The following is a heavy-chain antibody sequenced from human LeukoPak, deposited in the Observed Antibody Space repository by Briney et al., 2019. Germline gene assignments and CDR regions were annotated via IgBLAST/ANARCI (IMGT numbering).Heavy chain of an antibody. Sequence: GGSLRLSCAASGFTFSSYGMHWVRQAPGKGLEWVAVISYDGSNKYYADSVKGRFTISRDNSKNTLYLQMNSLRAEDTAVYYCAKIRDTAMVTSLGYWGQGTLVTVSS. J-gene: IGHJ4*02. D-gene: IGHD5-18*01. V-gene: IGHV3-30*18. CDR1: GFTFSSYG. CDR2: ISYDGSNK. CDR3: AKIRDTAMVTSLGY.